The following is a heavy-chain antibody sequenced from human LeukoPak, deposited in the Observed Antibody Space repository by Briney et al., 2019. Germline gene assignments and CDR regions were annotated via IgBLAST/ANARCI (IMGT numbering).Heavy chain of an antibody. D-gene: IGHD3-10*01. CDR2: IKQDGSEK. V-gene: IGHV3-7*01. J-gene: IGHJ6*02. CDR1: GFTFSSYW. Sequence: QPGGSLRLSCAASGFTFSSYWMSWVRQAPGKGLEWVANIKQDGSEKYYVDSVKGRFTISRDNPKNSLYLQMNSLRAEDTAVYYCARDPVSYYGSGSYYPQYYYYYGMDVWGQGTTVTVSS. CDR3: ARDPVSYYGSGSYYPQYYYYYGMDV.